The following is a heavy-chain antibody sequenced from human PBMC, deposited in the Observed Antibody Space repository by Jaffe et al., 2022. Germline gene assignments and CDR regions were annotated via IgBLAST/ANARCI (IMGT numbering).Heavy chain of an antibody. CDR2: IIPIFGTA. V-gene: IGHV1-69*01. Sequence: QVQLVQSGAEVKKPGSSVKVSCKASGGTFSSYAISWVRQAPGQGLEWMGGIIPIFGTANYAQKFQGRVTITADESTSTAYMELSSLRSEDTAVYYCARVYLPVYYCSSTSCRSGAFDYWGQGTLVTVSS. CDR1: GGTFSSYA. CDR3: ARVYLPVYYCSSTSCRSGAFDY. D-gene: IGHD2-2*01. J-gene: IGHJ4*02.